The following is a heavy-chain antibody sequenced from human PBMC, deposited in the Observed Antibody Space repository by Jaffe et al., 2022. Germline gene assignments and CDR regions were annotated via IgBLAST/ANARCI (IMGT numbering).Heavy chain of an antibody. CDR2: INSDGSST. Sequence: EVQLVESGGGLVQPGGSLRLSCAASGFTFSSYWMHWVRQAPGKGLVWVSRINSDGSSTSYADSVKGRFTISRDNAKNTLYLQMNSLRAEDTAVYYCARSASYGDYVVDAFDIWGQGTMVTVSS. D-gene: IGHD4-17*01. J-gene: IGHJ3*02. CDR1: GFTFSSYW. CDR3: ARSASYGDYVVDAFDI. V-gene: IGHV3-74*01.